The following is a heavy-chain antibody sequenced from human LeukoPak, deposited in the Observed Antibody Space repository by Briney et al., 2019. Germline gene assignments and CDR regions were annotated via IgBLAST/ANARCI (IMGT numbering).Heavy chain of an antibody. CDR1: GFTVSSNY. V-gene: IGHV3-53*04. CDR2: IYSGGST. Sequence: GGSLRLSCAASGFTVSSNYMSWVRQAPGKGLEWVSVIYSGGSTYYADSVKGRFTISRHNSKNTLYLQMNSLRAEDTAVYYRARGGSGRTYGMDVWGQGTTVTVSS. J-gene: IGHJ6*02. D-gene: IGHD3-10*01. CDR3: ARGGSGRTYGMDV.